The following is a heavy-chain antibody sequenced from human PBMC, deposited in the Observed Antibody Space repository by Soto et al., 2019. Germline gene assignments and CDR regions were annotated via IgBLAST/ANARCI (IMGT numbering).Heavy chain of an antibody. CDR3: ARGWYSSSWYDY. CDR2: INHSGST. Sequence: QVQLQQWGAGLLKPSETLSLTCAVYGGSFSGYYWSWIRQPPGKGLEWIGEINHSGSTNYNPSLKRRXXIXVXXSKNQFSLKLSSVTAADTAVYYCARGWYSSSWYDYWGQGTLVTVSS. D-gene: IGHD6-13*01. CDR1: GGSFSGYY. V-gene: IGHV4-34*01. J-gene: IGHJ4*02.